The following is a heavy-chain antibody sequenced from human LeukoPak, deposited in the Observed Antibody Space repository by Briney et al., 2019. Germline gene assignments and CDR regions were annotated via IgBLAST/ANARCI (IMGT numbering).Heavy chain of an antibody. D-gene: IGHD5-24*01. CDR3: ARPPFGDGYNDALDF. V-gene: IGHV3-30-3*01. CDR2: ISYDASNK. J-gene: IGHJ3*01. CDR1: GFTFSNYA. Sequence: GGSLRLSCAASGFTFSNYAMHWVRQAPAKGLECVAVISYDASNKYYADSVKGRFTISRDNSKNTLYLQMNSLRAEDMAVYYCARPPFGDGYNDALDFWGQGTMVTVSS.